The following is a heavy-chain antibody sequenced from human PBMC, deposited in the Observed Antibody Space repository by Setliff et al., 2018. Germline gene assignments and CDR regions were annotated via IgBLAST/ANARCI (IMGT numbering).Heavy chain of an antibody. V-gene: IGHV1-8*02. D-gene: IGHD2-2*01. Sequence: AASVKVSCKASGYTFTSYDINWVRQATGQGLEWMGWMNPNSGNTGYAQKFQGRVTMTRNTSISTAYMELSSLGSEDTAVYYCARGPGYCSSTSCYDPDYYYYYMDVWGKGTTVTVSS. CDR1: GYTFTSYD. CDR2: MNPNSGNT. CDR3: ARGPGYCSSTSCYDPDYYYYYMDV. J-gene: IGHJ6*03.